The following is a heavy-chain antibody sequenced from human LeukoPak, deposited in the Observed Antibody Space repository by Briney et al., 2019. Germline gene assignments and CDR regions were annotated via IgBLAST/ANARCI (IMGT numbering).Heavy chain of an antibody. Sequence: SETLSLTCSVSGGSIIRYYWSWIRQPPGKGLEWIGYFHYSGNTNYNPSLSSRITMSVDTSKNQFSLKLNSVPAADTAVYYCARRAAALDYWGQGTLVTVSS. CDR2: FHYSGNT. J-gene: IGHJ4*02. CDR1: GGSIIRYY. CDR3: ARRAAALDY. V-gene: IGHV4-59*08. D-gene: IGHD6-13*01.